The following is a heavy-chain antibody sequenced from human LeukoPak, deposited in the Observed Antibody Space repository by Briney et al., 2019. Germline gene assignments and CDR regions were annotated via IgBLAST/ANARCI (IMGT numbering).Heavy chain of an antibody. CDR2: TYYRSKWYN. J-gene: IGHJ4*02. D-gene: IGHD6-19*01. Sequence: SQTLSLTSAISGDSVSSNSGGWNWIRQSPSRGLEWLGRTYYRSKWYNDYAVSVKSRITINADTSTNQFSLQLSSVTPEDTAVYYCASGWLLLGFGYWGQGTLVTVSS. V-gene: IGHV6-1*01. CDR1: GDSVSSNSGG. CDR3: ASGWLLLGFGY.